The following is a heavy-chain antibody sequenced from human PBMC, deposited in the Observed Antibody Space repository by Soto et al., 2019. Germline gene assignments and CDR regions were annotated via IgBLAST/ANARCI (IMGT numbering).Heavy chain of an antibody. Sequence: GESRKISCKGSGCSFTSYWIGWVRQMPGKGLEWMGIIYPGDSDTRYSPSFQGQVTISADKSISTAYLQWSSLKASDTAMYYCARRIGSYLPVDAFDIWGQGTMVTVSS. D-gene: IGHD3-10*01. CDR1: GCSFTSYW. CDR2: IYPGDSDT. CDR3: ARRIGSYLPVDAFDI. J-gene: IGHJ3*02. V-gene: IGHV5-51*01.